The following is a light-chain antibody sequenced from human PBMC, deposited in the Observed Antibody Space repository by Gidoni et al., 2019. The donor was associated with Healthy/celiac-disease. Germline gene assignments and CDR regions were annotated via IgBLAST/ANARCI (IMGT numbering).Light chain of an antibody. CDR2: DTS. CDR3: QQRRSGEIT. V-gene: IGKV3-11*01. J-gene: IGKJ3*01. CDR1: QSVSRY. Sequence: EIVLTQSPATLSLSPGERATLSCRASQSVSRYLGWYQKKPGQAPRLLIYDTSIRASDIPDRFRGSGSGTDFTLTITNLEPEDFAIYYCQQRRSGEITFGPGTRVDLK.